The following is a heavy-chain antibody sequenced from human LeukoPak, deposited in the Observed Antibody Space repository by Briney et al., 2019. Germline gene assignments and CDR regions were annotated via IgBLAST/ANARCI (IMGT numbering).Heavy chain of an antibody. CDR3: ASQVPHYGDYELDY. V-gene: IGHV1-46*01. CDR2: INPSGGST. D-gene: IGHD4-17*01. Sequence: ASVKVSFKASGYTFTSYYMHWVRQAPGQGLEWMGIINPSGGSTSYAQKLQGRVTMTRDTSTSTVYMELSSLRSEDTAVYYCASQVPHYGDYELDYWGQGTLVTVSS. J-gene: IGHJ4*02. CDR1: GYTFTSYY.